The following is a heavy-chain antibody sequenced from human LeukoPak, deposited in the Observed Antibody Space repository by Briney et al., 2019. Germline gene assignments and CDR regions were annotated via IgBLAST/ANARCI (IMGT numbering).Heavy chain of an antibody. J-gene: IGHJ4*02. CDR3: ARGYYYGSGSYPDY. D-gene: IGHD3-10*01. V-gene: IGHV1-69*04. Sequence: SVKVSCKASGGTFSSYAISWVRQAPGQGLEWIGRIIPILGIANYAQKFQGRVTITADKSTSTAYMELSSLRSEDAAVYYCARGYYYGSGSYPDYWGQGTLVTVSS. CDR2: IIPILGIA. CDR1: GGTFSSYA.